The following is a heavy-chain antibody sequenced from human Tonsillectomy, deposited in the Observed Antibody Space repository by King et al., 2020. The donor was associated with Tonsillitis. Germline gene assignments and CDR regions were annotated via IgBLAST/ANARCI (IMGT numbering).Heavy chain of an antibody. Sequence: VQLVESGGGLVKPGGSLRLSCAASGFIFSNAWMNWVRQAPGKGLEWVGRIKSKTDGGTTDCAAPVKGRFTFSRDDSKNTLYLQMNSLKTEDTPVYYCTTGTAVADYYYYYYMDVWGKGTTVTVSS. D-gene: IGHD6-19*01. CDR2: IKSKTDGGTT. CDR1: GFIFSNAW. V-gene: IGHV3-15*07. CDR3: TTGTAVADYYYYYYMDV. J-gene: IGHJ6*03.